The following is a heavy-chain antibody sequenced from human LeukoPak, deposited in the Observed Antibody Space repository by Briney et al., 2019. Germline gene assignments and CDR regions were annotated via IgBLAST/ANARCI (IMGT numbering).Heavy chain of an antibody. Sequence: PGGSLRLSCAASGFTFSSYTMHWVRQAPGKGLEWVAFISYHGSNKYYADSEKGRFTISRDNSKNTLYLQMNSLKSEDTAVYYCARGHDYGNYWGQGTLVTVSS. V-gene: IGHV3-30-3*01. CDR1: GFTFSSYT. J-gene: IGHJ4*02. D-gene: IGHD4-17*01. CDR3: ARGHDYGNY. CDR2: ISYHGSNK.